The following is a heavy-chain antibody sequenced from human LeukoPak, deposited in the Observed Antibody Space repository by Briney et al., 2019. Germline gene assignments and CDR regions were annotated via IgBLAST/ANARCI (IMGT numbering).Heavy chain of an antibody. CDR3: ARDPYCSSTSCPN. V-gene: IGHV3-48*04. J-gene: IGHJ4*02. CDR2: ISSSSSTI. CDR1: GFTFSSYS. Sequence: PGGSLRLSCAASGFTFSSYSMNWVRQAPGKGLEWVSYISSSSSTIYYADSVKGRFTISRDNAKNSLYLQMNSLRAEDTAVYYCARDPYCSSTSCPNWGQGTLVTVSS. D-gene: IGHD2-2*01.